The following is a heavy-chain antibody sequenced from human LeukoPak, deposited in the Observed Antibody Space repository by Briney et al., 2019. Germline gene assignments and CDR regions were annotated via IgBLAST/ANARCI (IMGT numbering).Heavy chain of an antibody. CDR1: GYSFTDCH. CDR2: INPNSGDT. V-gene: IGHV1-2*02. D-gene: IGHD3-22*01. CDR3: ARGLRSYYYDSSGYYSNWFDP. J-gene: IGHJ5*02. Sequence: ASVKVSCKASGYSFTDCHMHWVRQAPGQGLEWLGRINPNSGDTHYAQNLQGRVTMTRDTSISTAYMELSRPRSDDTAVYYCARGLRSYYYDSSGYYSNWFDPWGQGTLVTVSS.